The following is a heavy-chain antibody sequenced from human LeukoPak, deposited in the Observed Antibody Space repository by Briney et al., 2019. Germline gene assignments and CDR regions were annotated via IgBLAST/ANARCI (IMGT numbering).Heavy chain of an antibody. J-gene: IGHJ4*02. CDR3: ARGQIVGVQGDF. V-gene: IGHV3-66*02. CDR2: MYSRGSS. D-gene: IGHD1-26*01. Sequence: GGSLRRSCTVSGFTVGNNYMSWVRQAPGKGLEWVALMYSRGSSHYADSVRGRFTISRDSSKNTVYLQMNSLTAEDTAVNYCARGQIVGVQGDFWGQGTLVTVSS. CDR1: GFTVGNNY.